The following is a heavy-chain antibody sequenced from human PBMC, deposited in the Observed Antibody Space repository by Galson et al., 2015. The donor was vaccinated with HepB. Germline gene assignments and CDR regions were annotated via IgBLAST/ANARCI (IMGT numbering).Heavy chain of an antibody. CDR3: ANAGDENGFDI. Sequence: SETLSLTCTVSGGSISSPNYYWGWIRQPPGKGLEWIGSIFYSGSTYYIPSLKSRVTISVDTSKNQFSLKLNSVTAADTAVYYCANAGDENGFDIWGRGTMVTVSS. D-gene: IGHD3-10*01. CDR1: GGSISSPNYY. CDR2: IFYSGST. J-gene: IGHJ3*02. V-gene: IGHV4-39*01.